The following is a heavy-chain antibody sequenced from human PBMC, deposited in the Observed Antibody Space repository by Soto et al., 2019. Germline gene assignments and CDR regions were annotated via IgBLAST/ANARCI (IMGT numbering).Heavy chain of an antibody. Sequence: QVQLQESGPGLVKTSGTLSLTGTVSGGSRSSTDWWSWVRQLPGKGLEWIGEIHYSGSTNYSPSHKSRLTISVDKSKNQFSLNLTSVTAADTAVYYCATRMAGTFRWGQGTLVGVSS. D-gene: IGHD2-8*01. J-gene: IGHJ4*02. V-gene: IGHV4-4*02. CDR2: IHYSGST. CDR3: ATRMAGTFR. CDR1: GGSRSSTDW.